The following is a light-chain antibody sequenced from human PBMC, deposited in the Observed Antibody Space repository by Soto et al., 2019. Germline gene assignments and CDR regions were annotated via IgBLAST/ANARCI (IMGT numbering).Light chain of an antibody. CDR1: QGIRNF. Sequence: DIQMTQSPTSLSASVGDRVTITCQASQGIRNFVAWYQQKPGKAPKLLIYAASTLQSGVPSRFSGSGSGTYFTLTINSLQPEDVATYSCQNYSSVPVFGPGTKVEIK. V-gene: IGKV1-27*01. CDR2: AAS. CDR3: QNYSSVPV. J-gene: IGKJ3*01.